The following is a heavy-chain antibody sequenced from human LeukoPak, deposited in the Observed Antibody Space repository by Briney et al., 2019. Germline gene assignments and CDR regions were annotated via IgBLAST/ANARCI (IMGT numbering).Heavy chain of an antibody. CDR3: AREATWGEWYFDH. J-gene: IGHJ4*02. CDR1: EFTFSRHG. D-gene: IGHD3-3*01. CDR2: IADDGGVK. Sequence: GRSLRLSCAASEFTFSRHGMDWVRQAPGKGLEWVAVIADDGGVKQYADSVKGRFTVSRDNSKSTLYLQMNGLSVEDTAIYYCAREATWGEWYFDHWGQGTPATVSS. V-gene: IGHV3-30*03.